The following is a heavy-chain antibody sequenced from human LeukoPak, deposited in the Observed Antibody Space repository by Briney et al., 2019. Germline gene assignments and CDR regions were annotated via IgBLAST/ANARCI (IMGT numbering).Heavy chain of an antibody. CDR1: GFTFDDYA. V-gene: IGHV3-9*01. CDR3: AKDSGKYYYGSGSYYPPYYFDY. CDR2: ISWNSGSI. Sequence: GGSLRLSCAASGFTFDDYAMHWVRQAPGKGLEWVSGISWNSGSIGYADSVKGRFTISRDNAKNSLYLQMNSLRAEDTALYYCAKDSGKYYYGSGSYYPPYYFDYWVQGTLVTVSS. J-gene: IGHJ4*02. D-gene: IGHD3-10*01.